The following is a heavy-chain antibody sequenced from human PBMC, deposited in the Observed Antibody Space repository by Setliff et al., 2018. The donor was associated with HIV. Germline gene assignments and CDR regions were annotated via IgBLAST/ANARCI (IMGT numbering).Heavy chain of an antibody. J-gene: IGHJ6*03. Sequence: SETLSLTCTVSGDSITSDNFFWTWIRQNPGKGLEWIGSIHESGSTHYNPSLKSRVTISVDTSKNQFSLKLSSVTAADTAVYYCGNQAVVPADMDYYYYIDVWGKGTTVTVSS. CDR2: IHESGST. CDR3: GNQAVVPADMDYYYYIDV. V-gene: IGHV4-39*01. CDR1: GDSITSDNFF. D-gene: IGHD2-2*01.